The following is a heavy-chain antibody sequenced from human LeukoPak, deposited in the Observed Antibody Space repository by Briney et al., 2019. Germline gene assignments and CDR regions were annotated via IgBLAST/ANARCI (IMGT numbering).Heavy chain of an antibody. V-gene: IGHV3-53*04. CDR2: IYRGSST. Sequence: GGSERLLCAACGFTVRSNYMSGARHARGRGLEGVSVIYRGSSTYYADSMKGRFTISRNNSKNTLYLQMNSLRAEDTAVYYCARVVEGGYVLDYWGQGTLVTVSS. CDR1: GFTVRSNY. CDR3: ARVVEGGYVLDY. J-gene: IGHJ4*02. D-gene: IGHD5-12*01.